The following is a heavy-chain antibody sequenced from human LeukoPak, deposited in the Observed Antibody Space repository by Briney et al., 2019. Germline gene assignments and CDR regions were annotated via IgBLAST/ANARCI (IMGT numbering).Heavy chain of an antibody. V-gene: IGHV3-30*03. J-gene: IGHJ4*02. CDR3: ARDLSPVVRASPMGY. CDR2: ITYDGYYK. CDR1: GYTFTGYY. Sequence: SCKASGYTFTGYYMHWVRQSPGKGLEWVALITYDGYYKYYSDSVKGRFTISSDTSKNTLYLQMNSLRAEDTAVYYCARDLSPVVRASPMGYWGQGTLVTVSS. D-gene: IGHD3-10*01.